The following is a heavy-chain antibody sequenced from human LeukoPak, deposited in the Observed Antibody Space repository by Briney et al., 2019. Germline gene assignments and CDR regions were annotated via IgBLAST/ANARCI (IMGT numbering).Heavy chain of an antibody. D-gene: IGHD5-24*01. CDR1: GFTFSDYY. Sequence: GGSLRLSCAASGFTFSDYYMSWIRQAPGKGLEWVSYISSSSSYTNYADSVKGRFTIYRDNAKNSLYLQMNRLRAEDTAVYYCARNRDGYLPFDYWGQGTLVTVSS. V-gene: IGHV3-11*06. J-gene: IGHJ4*02. CDR3: ARNRDGYLPFDY. CDR2: ISSSSSYT.